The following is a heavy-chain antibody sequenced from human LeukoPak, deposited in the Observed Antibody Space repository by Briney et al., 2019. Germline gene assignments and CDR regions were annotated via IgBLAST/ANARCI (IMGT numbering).Heavy chain of an antibody. Sequence: PSETLSLTCTVSGGSISSGSYYWSWIRQPAGKGLEWIGRIYTSGSTNYNPSLKSRVTISVDTSKNQFSLKLSSVTAADSAVYYCARDRQEVAGFDYWGQGTLVTVSS. CDR3: ARDRQEVAGFDY. CDR1: GGSISSGSYY. D-gene: IGHD2-15*01. J-gene: IGHJ4*02. CDR2: IYTSGST. V-gene: IGHV4-61*02.